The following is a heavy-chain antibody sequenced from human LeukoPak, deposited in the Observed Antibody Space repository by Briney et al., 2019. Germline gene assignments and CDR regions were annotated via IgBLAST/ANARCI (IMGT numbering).Heavy chain of an antibody. CDR2: IKQDGSEQ. CDR3: SGGSGWTTDY. D-gene: IGHD3-3*01. CDR1: GFYFGGHA. J-gene: IGHJ4*02. V-gene: IGHV3-7*04. Sequence: PGGSLRLSCVASGFYFGGHAMHWLRQAPGKGLEWVVNIKQDGSEQNYVDSVKGRFTVSRDNAKNSLYLQMNSLRVEDTAVYYCSGGSGWTTDYWGQGTLVTVSS.